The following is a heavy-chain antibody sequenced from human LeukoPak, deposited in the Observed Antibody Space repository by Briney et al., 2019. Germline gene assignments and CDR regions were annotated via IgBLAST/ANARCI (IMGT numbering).Heavy chain of an antibody. V-gene: IGHV3-30-3*01. CDR3: ASHYDISGYHYFDY. CDR2: ISYDGSNK. CDR1: GLTFSSYA. D-gene: IGHD3-22*01. Sequence: GGSLRLSCAASGLTFSSYAMHWVRQAPGKGLEWVAVISYDGSNKYYADSVKGRFTISRDNSKNTPYLQMNSLRAEDTAVYYCASHYDISGYHYFDYWGQGTLVTVPS. J-gene: IGHJ4*02.